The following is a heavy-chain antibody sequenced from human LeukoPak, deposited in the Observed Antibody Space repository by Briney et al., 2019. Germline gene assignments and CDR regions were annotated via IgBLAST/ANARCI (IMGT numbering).Heavy chain of an antibody. J-gene: IGHJ4*02. V-gene: IGHV3-23*01. Sequence: GGSLRLSCAASGFTVSDYHMSWVRQAPGRGLEWVSAISGSGGSTYYADSVKGRFTISRDNSKNTLYLQMNSLRAEDTAVYYCAKWVVVVPAALLDYWGQGTLVTVSS. D-gene: IGHD2-2*01. CDR3: AKWVVVVPAALLDY. CDR1: GFTVSDYH. CDR2: ISGSGGST.